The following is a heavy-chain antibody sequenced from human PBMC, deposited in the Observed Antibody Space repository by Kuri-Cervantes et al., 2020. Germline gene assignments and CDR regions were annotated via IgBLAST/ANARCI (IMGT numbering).Heavy chain of an antibody. J-gene: IGHJ4*02. Sequence: SETLSLTCNVSGGSISGSSYYWGWLRQPPGKGLEWIGSIYYSGSTYYNPSLKSRVTISVDTSKNHFSLSLDSVTAADTAIYYCGRHREEDYYGSGISAYYFDSWGQGILVTVSS. CDR1: GGSISGSSYY. CDR2: IYYSGST. V-gene: IGHV4-39*01. CDR3: GRHREEDYYGSGISAYYFDS. D-gene: IGHD3-10*01.